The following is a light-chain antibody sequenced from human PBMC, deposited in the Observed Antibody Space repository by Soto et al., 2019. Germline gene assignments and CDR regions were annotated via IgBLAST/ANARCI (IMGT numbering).Light chain of an antibody. CDR2: GAS. CDR3: QQYNNSPEYT. Sequence: EIVLTQSPGTLSLSPWERATLSCKASQSVTSRYLAWYQQKPGQAPRLLIYGASSRATGIPDRFSGSGSGTDFTLTISRLEPEDFAVYFCQQYNNSPEYTFGQGTKLEIK. CDR1: QSVTSRY. V-gene: IGKV3-20*01. J-gene: IGKJ2*01.